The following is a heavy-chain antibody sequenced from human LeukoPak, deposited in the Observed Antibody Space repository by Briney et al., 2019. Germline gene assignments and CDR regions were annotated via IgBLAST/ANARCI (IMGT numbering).Heavy chain of an antibody. J-gene: IGHJ4*02. Sequence: GGSLRLSCAASGFTFDNYGMHWVRQAPGKGLEWVAFIRSDGSIKYYADSVKGRFTISRDNSKNTVYPQMNSLRAEDTAVYYCARDPFSYYYDSSGYGYFDYWGQGTLVTVSS. V-gene: IGHV3-30*02. CDR2: IRSDGSIK. CDR3: ARDPFSYYYDSSGYGYFDY. D-gene: IGHD3-22*01. CDR1: GFTFDNYG.